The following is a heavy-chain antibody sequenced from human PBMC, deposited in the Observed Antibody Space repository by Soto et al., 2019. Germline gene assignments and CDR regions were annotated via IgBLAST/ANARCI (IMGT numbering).Heavy chain of an antibody. D-gene: IGHD6-19*01. V-gene: IGHV3-23*01. CDR1: GFSFVNYA. J-gene: IGHJ4*02. CDR2: LSGSGAST. CDR3: AKATTNGGWFNPFDS. Sequence: GGSLRLSCAASGFSFVNYAMNWVRQAPGKGLEWVSGLSGSGASTYYADSVKGRFTISRDNSRDTLFLQMNSLTADDTAVYYCAKATTNGGWFNPFDSWGQGALVTVSS.